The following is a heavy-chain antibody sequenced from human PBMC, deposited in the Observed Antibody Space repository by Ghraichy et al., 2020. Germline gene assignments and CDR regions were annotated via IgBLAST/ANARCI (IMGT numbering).Heavy chain of an antibody. CDR2: MNPNSGNT. D-gene: IGHD3-22*01. CDR3: ARGRPHQYYYDSSGYYYYFDY. Sequence: ASVKVSCKASGYTFTSYDINWVRQATGQGLEWMGWMNPNSGNTGYAQKFQGRVTMTRNTSISTAYMELSSLRSEDTAVYYCARGRPHQYYYDSSGYYYYFDYWGQGTLVTVSS. J-gene: IGHJ4*02. V-gene: IGHV1-8*01. CDR1: GYTFTSYD.